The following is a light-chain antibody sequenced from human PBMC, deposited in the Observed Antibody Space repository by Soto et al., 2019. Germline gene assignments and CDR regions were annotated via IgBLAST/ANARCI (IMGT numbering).Light chain of an antibody. CDR3: SSHTSTSTPPDV. J-gene: IGLJ1*01. CDR1: SSDVGGYDY. V-gene: IGLV2-14*03. CDR2: DVS. Sequence: QSALTQPASVSGSPGQSITISCTGTSSDVGGYDYVSWYQHHPGKAPKLMIYDVSNRPSGVSNRFSGSKSGNTASLTISGLQAEDEADYYCSSHTSTSTPPDVFGTGTKLTVL.